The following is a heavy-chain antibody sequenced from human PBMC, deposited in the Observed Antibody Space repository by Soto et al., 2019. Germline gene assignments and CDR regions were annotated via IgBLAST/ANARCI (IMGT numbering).Heavy chain of an antibody. J-gene: IGHJ3*02. CDR2: IYPGDSET. D-gene: IGHD3-22*01. V-gene: IGHV5-51*01. CDR1: GYSLTSYW. Sequence: PGESLKISGKGSGYSLTSYWIGWVRQMPGKGLEWMGLIYPGDSETTYSPSFQGQVTISADKSISTAYLQWSSLKASDTAMYYCASTDSSGYYGAFDIWGQGTMVTVSS. CDR3: ASTDSSGYYGAFDI.